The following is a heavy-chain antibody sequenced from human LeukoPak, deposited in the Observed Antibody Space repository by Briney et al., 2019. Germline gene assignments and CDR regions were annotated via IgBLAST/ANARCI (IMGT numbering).Heavy chain of an antibody. CDR1: GFTFTGHS. V-gene: IGHV3-30*04. J-gene: IGHJ4*02. Sequence: PGGSLRLSCVASGFTFTGHSMHWVRQAPGKGLEWVAVVGNDEKTKFYADSLKGRFTISRDNAKNSLYLQMNSLRAEDMALYYCAKDASYSGSYSDYWGQGTLVTVSS. D-gene: IGHD1-26*01. CDR3: AKDASYSGSYSDY. CDR2: VGNDEKTK.